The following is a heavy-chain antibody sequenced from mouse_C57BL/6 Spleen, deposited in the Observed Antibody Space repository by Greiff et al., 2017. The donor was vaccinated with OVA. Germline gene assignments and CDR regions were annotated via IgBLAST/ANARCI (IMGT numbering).Heavy chain of an antibody. Sequence: VQLQQPGAELVMPGASVKLSCKASGYTFTSYWMHWVKQRPGQGLEWIGEIDPSDSYTNYNQKFKGKSTLTVDKSSSTAYMQLSSLTSEDSAVYYCARPYYKEDYAMDYWGQGTSVTVSS. CDR3: ARPYYKEDYAMDY. CDR2: IDPSDSYT. J-gene: IGHJ4*01. D-gene: IGHD2-12*01. CDR1: GYTFTSYW. V-gene: IGHV1-69*01.